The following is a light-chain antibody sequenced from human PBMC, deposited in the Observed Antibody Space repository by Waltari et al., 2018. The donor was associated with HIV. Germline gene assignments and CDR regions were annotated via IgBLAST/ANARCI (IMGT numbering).Light chain of an antibody. Sequence: QSALTQPPSASGSLGQSVTIPCPGTRSDVGGYEYVSWYQHHPDKAPKLIIYEVNKRPSGVPDRFSGSKSDNTASLTVAGLQDDDEAHYYCASYGDTNRVLFGGGTRVTVL. J-gene: IGLJ6*01. V-gene: IGLV2-8*01. CDR3: ASYGDTNRVL. CDR2: EVN. CDR1: RSDVGGYEY.